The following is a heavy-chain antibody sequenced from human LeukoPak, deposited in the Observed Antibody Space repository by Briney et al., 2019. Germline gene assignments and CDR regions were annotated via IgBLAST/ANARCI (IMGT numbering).Heavy chain of an antibody. CDR1: GGSISSSSYY. J-gene: IGHJ6*03. Sequence: SETLSLTCTVSGGSISSSSYYWGWIRQPPGKGLEWIGSIYYGGNTYYNPSLKSRVTISVDTSKNQFSLKLSSVTAADTAVYYCARGRRDGYTLYYMDVWGKGTKVTVSS. D-gene: IGHD5-24*01. CDR3: ARGRRDGYTLYYMDV. V-gene: IGHV4-39*07. CDR2: IYYGGNT.